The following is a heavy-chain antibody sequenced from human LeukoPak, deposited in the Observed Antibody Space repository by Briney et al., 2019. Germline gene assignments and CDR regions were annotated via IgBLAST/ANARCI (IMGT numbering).Heavy chain of an antibody. CDR2: IRYDGSNK. D-gene: IGHD3-3*01. V-gene: IGHV3-30*02. CDR1: GFAFSSYG. CDR3: AKDARGFWSGYRREDYYYYMDV. J-gene: IGHJ6*03. Sequence: PGGSLRLSCAASGFAFSSYGMHWVRQAPGKGLEWVAFIRYDGSNKYYADSVKGRFTISRDNSKNTLYLQMNSLRAEDTAVYYCAKDARGFWSGYRREDYYYYMDVWGKGTTVTVSS.